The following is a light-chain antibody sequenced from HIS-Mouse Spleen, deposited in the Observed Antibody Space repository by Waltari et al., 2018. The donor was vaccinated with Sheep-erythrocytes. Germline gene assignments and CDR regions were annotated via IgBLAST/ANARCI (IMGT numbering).Light chain of an antibody. V-gene: IGLV3-1*01. J-gene: IGLJ2*01. CDR2: QDS. Sequence: SYELTQPPSVSVSPGQPASITCSGDKVGDKYAGWYQQKPGQSPVLVIDQDSKRPSGSPERFSGSNSGNTATLTISGTQAMDEADYYCQAWDSSTAVFGGGTKLTVL. CDR1: KVGDKY. CDR3: QAWDSSTAV.